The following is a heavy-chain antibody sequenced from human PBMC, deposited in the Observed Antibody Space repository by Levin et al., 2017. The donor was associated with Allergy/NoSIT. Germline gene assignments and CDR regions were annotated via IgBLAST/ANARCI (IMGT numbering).Heavy chain of an antibody. J-gene: IGHJ4*02. CDR1: GFTFTNYW. D-gene: IGHD6-19*01. V-gene: IGHV3-7*01. Sequence: PGGSLRLSCEASGFTFTNYWMSWVRQAPGKGLEWVATLRQDGGETYYVDSLKGRFTISRDNAKNSLYLQVNSLRAEDTAVYYCARDGGQWLVRPYFDSWGQGTLVTVSS. CDR2: LRQDGGET. CDR3: ARDGGQWLVRPYFDS.